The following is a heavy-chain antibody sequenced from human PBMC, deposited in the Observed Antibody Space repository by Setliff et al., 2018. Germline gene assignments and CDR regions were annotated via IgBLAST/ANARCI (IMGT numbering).Heavy chain of an antibody. CDR3: ARTPDGFLGDGYNLTTLGYFDS. V-gene: IGHV4-34*01. J-gene: IGHJ4*02. Sequence: SETLSLTCAVYGGSFSGYYWSWIRQPPGKGLEWIGEINHSGSTNYNPSLKSRVTISVDTSKNQFSLKLSSVTAADTAVYYCARTPDGFLGDGYNLTTLGYFDSWGQRTLVSVSS. CDR1: GGSFSGYY. CDR2: INHSGST. D-gene: IGHD3-3*01.